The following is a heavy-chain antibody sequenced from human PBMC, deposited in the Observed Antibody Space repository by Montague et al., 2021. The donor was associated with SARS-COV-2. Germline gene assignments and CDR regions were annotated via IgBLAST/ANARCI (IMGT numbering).Heavy chain of an antibody. CDR2: XSWDDDN. Sequence: PALVKPTQTLTLTYTFSGFSLSTSGVGVGWIRQPPGKALEWLALXSWDDDNRYNPSVKRRVTVTKGTSENQVVLTMTNMDPVDTATYYCARRLYCSSTNCPYYFDKWGQGTLVIVSS. J-gene: IGHJ4*02. CDR1: GFSLSTSGVG. V-gene: IGHV2-5*02. D-gene: IGHD2-2*01. CDR3: ARRLYCSSTNCPYYFDK.